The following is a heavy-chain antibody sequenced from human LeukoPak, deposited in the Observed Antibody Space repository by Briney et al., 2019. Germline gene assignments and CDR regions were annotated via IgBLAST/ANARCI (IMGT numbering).Heavy chain of an antibody. CDR3: ARGTRPYYYYGMDV. CDR1: GGTLSSYA. V-gene: IGHV1-69*06. CDR2: IIPIFGTA. D-gene: IGHD1-1*01. J-gene: IGHJ6*04. Sequence: SVKVSCKASGGTLSSYAISWVRQAPGQGLEWMGGIIPIFGTANYAQKFPGRVTITADKSTSTAYMELSSLRSEDTAVYYCARGTRPYYYYGMDVWGKGTTVTVSS.